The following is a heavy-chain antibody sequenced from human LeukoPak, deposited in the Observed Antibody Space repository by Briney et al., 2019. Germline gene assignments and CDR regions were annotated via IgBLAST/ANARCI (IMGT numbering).Heavy chain of an antibody. Sequence: QSGGSLRLSCAASGFTFSSYGMHWVRQAPGKGLEWVALISPDGTDKYFTDSVRGRFTISRDNSRSTLFLQMNSLRVDDTAVYYCAAGITWSDYWGQGTLVTVSP. CDR3: AAGITWSDY. CDR2: ISPDGTDK. D-gene: IGHD2-8*02. J-gene: IGHJ4*02. V-gene: IGHV3-33*08. CDR1: GFTFSSYG.